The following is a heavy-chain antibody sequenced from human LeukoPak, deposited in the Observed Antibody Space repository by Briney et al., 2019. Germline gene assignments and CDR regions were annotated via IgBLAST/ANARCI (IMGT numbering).Heavy chain of an antibody. CDR2: IYYSGST. Sequence: PSETLSLTCTVSGGSISSYYGSWIRQPPGEGLEWIGYIYYSGSTNYNPSLKSRVTISIDTSKHQFSLKLSTVAAADTAVYYCARCPYYYDSSGYHYYYGMDVWGQGTTVTVSS. CDR3: ARCPYYYDSSGYHYYYGMDV. D-gene: IGHD3-22*01. J-gene: IGHJ6*02. V-gene: IGHV4-59*08. CDR1: GGSISSYY.